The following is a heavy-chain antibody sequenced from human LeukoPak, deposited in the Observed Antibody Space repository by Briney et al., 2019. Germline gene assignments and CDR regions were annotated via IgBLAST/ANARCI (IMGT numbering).Heavy chain of an antibody. Sequence: GGTLRLSCAASGFTFSSYGMSWVRQAPGKGLEWVSAISGSGGSTYYADSVKGRFTISRDNSKNTLYLQMNSLKAEDTAVYYCASRVKLTMIVGGDAFDIWGQGTMVTVSS. CDR2: ISGSGGST. J-gene: IGHJ3*02. D-gene: IGHD3-22*01. V-gene: IGHV3-23*01. CDR3: ASRVKLTMIVGGDAFDI. CDR1: GFTFSSYG.